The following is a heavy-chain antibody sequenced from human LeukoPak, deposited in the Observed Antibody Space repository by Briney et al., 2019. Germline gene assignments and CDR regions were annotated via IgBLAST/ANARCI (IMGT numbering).Heavy chain of an antibody. CDR2: IIPAFGTA. CDR3: ASEGNYDSSGYSRYNYYYMDV. J-gene: IGHJ6*03. D-gene: IGHD3-22*01. V-gene: IGHV1-69*05. Sequence: SVKVSGKGSVGTFSSYSISWVRQAPGQGLEGMGGIIPAFGTAHYAQKFQGRVTFTTDESTTTAYMELRNLRSEDTVVYYCASEGNYDSSGYSRYNYYYMDVWGKGTAVTVSS. CDR1: VGTFSSYS.